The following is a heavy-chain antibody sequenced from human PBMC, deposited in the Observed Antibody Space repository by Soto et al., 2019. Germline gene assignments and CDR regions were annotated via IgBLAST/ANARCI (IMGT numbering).Heavy chain of an antibody. CDR1: GFTFSGYS. Sequence: GGSLRLSCAASGFTFSGYSMHWVRQAPGKGLEWVSGISASGRDTYFADSVKDRFTISRDSSKNTLYLQMNNLRAEDTAIYYCAKGKTSGWYYFDSWGQGTRVTVSS. J-gene: IGHJ4*02. CDR2: ISASGRDT. D-gene: IGHD6-19*01. V-gene: IGHV3-23*01. CDR3: AKGKTSGWYYFDS.